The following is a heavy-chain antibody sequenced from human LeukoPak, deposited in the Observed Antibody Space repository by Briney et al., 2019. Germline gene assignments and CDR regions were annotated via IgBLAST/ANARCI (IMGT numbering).Heavy chain of an antibody. Sequence: SETLSLTCTVSGGSISSSSYYWGWIRQPPGKGLEWIGSIYYSGSTYYNPSLKSRVTISVDTSKNQFSLKLSSVTAADTAVYYCARAPALRFLESHFDYWGQGTLVTVSS. CDR2: IYYSGST. V-gene: IGHV4-39*07. CDR1: GGSISSSSYY. D-gene: IGHD3-3*01. J-gene: IGHJ4*02. CDR3: ARAPALRFLESHFDY.